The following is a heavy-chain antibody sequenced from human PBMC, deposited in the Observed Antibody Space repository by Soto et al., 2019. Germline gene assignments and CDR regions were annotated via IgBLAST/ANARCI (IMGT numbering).Heavy chain of an antibody. CDR3: ARAEWELSYLPYFDY. V-gene: IGHV1-18*01. CDR2: ISAYNGNT. Sequence: QVQLVQSGAEVKKPGASVKASCKASGYTFTSYGISWVRQAPGQGLEWMGWISAYNGNTNYAQKLQGRVTMTTDTSTSTAYRELRGVRSDDTAVYYCARAEWELSYLPYFDYWGQGTLVTVSS. CDR1: GYTFTSYG. J-gene: IGHJ4*02. D-gene: IGHD1-26*01.